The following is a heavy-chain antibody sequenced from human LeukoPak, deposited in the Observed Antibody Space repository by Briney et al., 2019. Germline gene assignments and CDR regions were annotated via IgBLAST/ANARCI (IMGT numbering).Heavy chain of an antibody. CDR1: GLTFSSYA. CDR3: AKGGTIGDGITIFGVAMDV. Sequence: GGSLRLSCAGSGLTFSSYAMSWVRQAPGKGLEWVSAISAGGGSTYYADSVKGRFTISRDNSKNTMYLQMNSLRAEDTAVYYCAKGGTIGDGITIFGVAMDVWGQGTTVTVSS. D-gene: IGHD3-3*01. V-gene: IGHV3-23*01. J-gene: IGHJ6*02. CDR2: ISAGGGST.